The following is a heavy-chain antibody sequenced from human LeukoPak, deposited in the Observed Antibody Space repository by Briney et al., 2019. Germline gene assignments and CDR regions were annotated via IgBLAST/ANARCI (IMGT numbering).Heavy chain of an antibody. CDR2: ISWNSGSI. CDR3: AKDNYYDSSGYPYH. Sequence: QSGGSLRLSCAASGFTFDDYAMHWVRQAPGKGLEWVSAISWNSGSIGYADSVKGRFTISRDNAKNSLYLQMNSLRAEDTALYYRAKDNYYDSSGYPYHWGQGTLVTVSS. D-gene: IGHD3-22*01. V-gene: IGHV3-9*01. CDR1: GFTFDDYA. J-gene: IGHJ4*02.